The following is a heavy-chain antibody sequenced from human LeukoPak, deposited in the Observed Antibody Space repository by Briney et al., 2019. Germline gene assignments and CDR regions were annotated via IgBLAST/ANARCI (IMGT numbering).Heavy chain of an antibody. CDR3: ARDRGGYTYSHDY. Sequence: PSETLSLTCAVSGGSISSNNWWIWVRQSPEKGLEWIGEIYHDGSTNYNPSLKSRATISMDKSKNQLSLKLNFVTAADTAVYYCARDRGGYTYSHDYWGQGTLVTVSS. V-gene: IGHV4-4*02. J-gene: IGHJ4*02. CDR1: GGSISSNNW. CDR2: IYHDGST. D-gene: IGHD5-18*01.